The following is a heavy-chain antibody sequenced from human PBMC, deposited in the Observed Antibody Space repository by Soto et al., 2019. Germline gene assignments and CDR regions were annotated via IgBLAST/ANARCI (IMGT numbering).Heavy chain of an antibody. V-gene: IGHV3-23*01. CDR3: AKETYSGPLDY. J-gene: IGHJ4*02. D-gene: IGHD2-15*01. CDR2: ITSSGEHT. CDR1: GFNFRNSP. Sequence: GGSLRLSCAASGFNFRNSPMTWVRQAPGQGLEYVSSITSSGEHTFYADSVKGRFTISRDNSKNTLYLQMNSLRAEDTAVYYCAKETYSGPLDYWGQGTLVTVSS.